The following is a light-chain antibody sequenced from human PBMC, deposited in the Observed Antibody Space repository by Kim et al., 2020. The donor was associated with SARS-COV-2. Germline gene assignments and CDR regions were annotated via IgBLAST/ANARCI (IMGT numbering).Light chain of an antibody. CDR3: QQYNHYPLT. J-gene: IGKJ4*01. CDR2: AAS. CDR1: QDISTW. Sequence: DIQLTQSPSSLSASVGDRVTITCRASQDISTWLAWYQQKPEKPPKSLIYAASSLQSGVPSRFSGSGSGTDFTLTISSLQPEDFAIYYCQQYNHYPLTFGGGTK. V-gene: IGKV1D-16*01.